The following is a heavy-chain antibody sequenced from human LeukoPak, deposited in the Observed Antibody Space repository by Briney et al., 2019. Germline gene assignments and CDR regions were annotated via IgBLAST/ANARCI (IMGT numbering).Heavy chain of an antibody. J-gene: IGHJ5*01. D-gene: IGHD6-19*01. Sequence: SRTLSLTCAISGDSVSSKNGAWNWIRQSPSRGLEWLGRTYYRSKWYDEYADSVKGRITISPDTSKNQFSLHVYSVTPEDTAVYYCARDLGTSGRYTFDFWGQGTLVTVSS. CDR1: GDSVSSKNGA. CDR3: ARDLGTSGRYTFDF. V-gene: IGHV6-1*01. CDR2: TYYRSKWYD.